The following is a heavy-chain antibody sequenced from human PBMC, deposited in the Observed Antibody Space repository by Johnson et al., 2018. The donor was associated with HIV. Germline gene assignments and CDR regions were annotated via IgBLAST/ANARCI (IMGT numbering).Heavy chain of an antibody. V-gene: IGHV3-7*03. CDR3: ARGASPYYDILTGAGAFDI. D-gene: IGHD3-9*01. J-gene: IGHJ3*02. Sequence: VQLVESGGGLVQPGGSLRLSCAASGFTFSSYWMTWVRQAPGKGLEWVANIKQDGSEKYYVDSVKGRFTISRDNAKNSLYLQMNSLRPEDTALYYCARGASPYYDILTGAGAFDIWGQGTMVTVSS. CDR2: IKQDGSEK. CDR1: GFTFSSYW.